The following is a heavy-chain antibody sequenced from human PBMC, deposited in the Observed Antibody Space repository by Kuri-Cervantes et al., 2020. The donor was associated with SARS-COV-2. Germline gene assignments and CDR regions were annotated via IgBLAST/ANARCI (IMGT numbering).Heavy chain of an antibody. CDR3: ARDNGDSGSYFV. CDR2: IIPIFGTA. Sequence: SAKVSCKASGGTFSSYAISWVRQAPGQGLEWMGGIIPIFGTANYAQKFQGRVTITADESTSTAYMELSSLRSEDTAVYYCARDNGDSGSYFVWGQGTTVTVSS. J-gene: IGHJ6*02. CDR1: GGTFSSYA. V-gene: IGHV1-69*13. D-gene: IGHD1-26*01.